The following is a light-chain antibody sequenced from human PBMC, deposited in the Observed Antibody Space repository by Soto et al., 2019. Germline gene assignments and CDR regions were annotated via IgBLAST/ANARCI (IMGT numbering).Light chain of an antibody. CDR1: SSNIGAGYD. V-gene: IGLV1-40*01. CDR2: DNT. CDR3: CSYAGSSTLV. J-gene: IGLJ2*01. Sequence: QSALTQPPSVSGAPGQRVTISCTGSSSNIGAGYDVHWYQQHPGAAPRLLIFDNTNRPSGVRDRFYGSKSGSAASLAITGLQAEDEADYYCCSYAGSSTLVFGGGTKLTVL.